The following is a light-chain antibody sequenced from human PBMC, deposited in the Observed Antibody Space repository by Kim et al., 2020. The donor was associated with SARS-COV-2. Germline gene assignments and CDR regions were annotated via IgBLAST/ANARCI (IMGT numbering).Light chain of an antibody. V-gene: IGKV1-27*01. Sequence: SESVGDRVNITCRASQGIRNYLAWYQQKPGKVYKLLIYAAHAVKSGVPSRFRGRGCGTDFTLTMSSLQPEDVATYYCQKYNSALLTCGGGTKLEI. CDR1: QGIRNY. J-gene: IGKJ4*01. CDR3: QKYNSALLT. CDR2: AAH.